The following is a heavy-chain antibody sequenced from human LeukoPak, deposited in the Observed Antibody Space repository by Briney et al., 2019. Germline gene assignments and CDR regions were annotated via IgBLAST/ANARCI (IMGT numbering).Heavy chain of an antibody. V-gene: IGHV3-23*01. CDR3: AKDPRYCSGGSCYIYFYYYMDV. D-gene: IGHD2-15*01. CDR2: ISGRGGST. Sequence: GGPLRLFCAASGFIFASYALRWVRQAPGKGLEWVTAISGRGGSTYYSDSVRGRLHIYRDNLKRTLCLQMNSLKAEDTAVYYCAKDPRYCSGGSCYIYFYYYMDVWGKGTTVTVSS. CDR1: GFIFASYA. J-gene: IGHJ6*03.